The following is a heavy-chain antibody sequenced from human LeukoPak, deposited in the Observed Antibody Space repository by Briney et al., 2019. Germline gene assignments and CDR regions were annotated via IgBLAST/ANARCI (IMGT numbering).Heavy chain of an antibody. V-gene: IGHV3-11*06. CDR1: GFTFSDYY. Sequence: PGGSLRLSCAASGFTFSDYYMSWIRQAPGKGLEWVSSISSSSSYIYYADSVKGRFTISRDNAKNSLYLQMNSLRAEDTAVYYCARARGYSYGPLDYWGQGTLVTVSS. D-gene: IGHD5-18*01. CDR3: ARARGYSYGPLDY. J-gene: IGHJ4*02. CDR2: ISSSSSYI.